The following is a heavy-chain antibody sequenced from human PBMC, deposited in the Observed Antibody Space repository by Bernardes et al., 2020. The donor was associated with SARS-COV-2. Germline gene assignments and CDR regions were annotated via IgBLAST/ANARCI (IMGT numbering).Heavy chain of an antibody. CDR2: IKQDGSEK. CDR1: GFIFSNCW. V-gene: IGHV3-7*01. CDR3: ARVRCPGSGGSCYFGY. J-gene: IGHJ4*02. D-gene: IGHD2-15*01. Sequence: GGSLRLSCAASGFIFSNCWMSWVRQAPGKGLEWVANIKQDGSEKYYVDSVKGRFTISRDNAKNSLYLQMNSLRAEDTAVYYCARVRCPGSGGSCYFGYWGQGTLVTVSS.